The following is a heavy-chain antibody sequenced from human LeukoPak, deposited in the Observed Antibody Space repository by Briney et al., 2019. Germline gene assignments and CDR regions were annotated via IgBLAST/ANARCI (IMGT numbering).Heavy chain of an antibody. CDR3: CRAAFAHGLDV. CDR2: IRNKANSYII. J-gene: IGHJ6*02. CDR1: GYTFSDHY. V-gene: IGHV3-72*01. Sequence: PGGSLRLSWVASGYTFSDHYMDWVRQAPGKGLEWIGRIRNKANSYIIEYAASVKGRFTVSREDSENSLFLQMNSLKTEDTAVYFWCRAAFAHGLDVWGQGTTVNVS.